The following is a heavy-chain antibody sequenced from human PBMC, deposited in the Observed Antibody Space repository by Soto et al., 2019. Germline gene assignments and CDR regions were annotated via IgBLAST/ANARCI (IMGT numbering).Heavy chain of an antibody. J-gene: IGHJ4*02. D-gene: IGHD1-26*01. V-gene: IGHV4-30-2*03. Sequence: SETLSLTCAVSGGSISSGTFSWTWIRQPPGEGLEFIGSIYYSGSTYYNPSLKSRVTISVDTSKNQFSLKLSSVTAADTAVYYCARAIVGALGYYFDYWGQGTLVTVSS. CDR1: GGSISSGTFS. CDR3: ARAIVGALGYYFDY. CDR2: IYYSGST.